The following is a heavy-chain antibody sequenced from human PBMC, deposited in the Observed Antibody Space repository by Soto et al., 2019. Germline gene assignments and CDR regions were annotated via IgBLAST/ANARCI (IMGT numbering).Heavy chain of an antibody. D-gene: IGHD5-18*01. V-gene: IGHV1-2*02. CDR2: INPNSGGT. CDR1: AVTFSCYP. Sequence: GPVKVSCKPAAVTFSCYPIRWVRLAPVQGLQWMGSINPNSGGTTYAQKFQGRVTMTRDTSINTAYMELSRLRSDDTALHYCATRGYSYGYPGDWFDPWGQGTMVTVSS. CDR3: ATRGYSYGYPGDWFDP. J-gene: IGHJ5*02.